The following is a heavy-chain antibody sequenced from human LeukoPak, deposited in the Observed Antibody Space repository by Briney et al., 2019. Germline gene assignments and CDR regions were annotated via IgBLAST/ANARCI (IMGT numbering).Heavy chain of an antibody. CDR1: GFTFSSYA. Sequence: GGSLRLSCAASGFTFSSYAMSWVRQAPGKGLEWVSAISGSGGSTYYADSVKGRFTISRDNSKNTLYLQMNSLRAEDTAVYYCASLRITMVRSPLGYFDYWGQGTLVTVSS. J-gene: IGHJ4*02. CDR2: ISGSGGST. D-gene: IGHD3-10*01. V-gene: IGHV3-23*01. CDR3: ASLRITMVRSPLGYFDY.